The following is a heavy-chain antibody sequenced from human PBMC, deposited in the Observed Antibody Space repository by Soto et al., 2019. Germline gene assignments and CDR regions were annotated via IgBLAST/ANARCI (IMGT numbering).Heavy chain of an antibody. Sequence: PSETLSLTCTVSGGSISSYYWSWIRQPPGKGLEWIGYVYYSGSTSYNPSLTSRVTISVDTSKNQFSLNLSSVTAADTAVYYCARHGLDTLFVWFDPWGQGTLVTVSS. CDR1: GGSISSYY. J-gene: IGHJ5*02. D-gene: IGHD5-18*01. CDR3: ARHGLDTLFVWFDP. CDR2: VYYSGST. V-gene: IGHV4-59*08.